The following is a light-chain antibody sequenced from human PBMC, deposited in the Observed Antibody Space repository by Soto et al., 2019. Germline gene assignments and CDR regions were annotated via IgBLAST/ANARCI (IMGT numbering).Light chain of an antibody. Sequence: EIVLTQSPGTLSLSPGERATLSCRASQSVSSSYLAWYQQKPGQAPRLLIYGASSRATGIPDRFSGSGSGTDFTLTISRLEPEDFAVYYCQQYGSSPPEVTFGGGTKVDI. CDR3: QQYGSSPPEVT. CDR1: QSVSSSY. V-gene: IGKV3-20*01. CDR2: GAS. J-gene: IGKJ4*01.